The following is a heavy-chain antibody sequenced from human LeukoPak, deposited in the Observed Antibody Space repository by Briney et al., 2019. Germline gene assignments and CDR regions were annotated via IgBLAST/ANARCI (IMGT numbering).Heavy chain of an antibody. CDR3: AKYGPQDSGSSHFDY. Sequence: GGSLRLSCAASGFTFSSYSMNWVRQAPGKGLEWVSSISSSSSYIYYADSVKGRFTTSRDNSKNTLFLQMNSLRAEDTAIYYCAKYGPQDSGSSHFDYWGQGALVTVSS. CDR2: ISSSSSYI. CDR1: GFTFSSYS. V-gene: IGHV3-21*04. J-gene: IGHJ4*02. D-gene: IGHD1-26*01.